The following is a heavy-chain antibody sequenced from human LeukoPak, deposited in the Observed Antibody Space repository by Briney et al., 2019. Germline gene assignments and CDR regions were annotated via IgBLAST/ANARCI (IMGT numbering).Heavy chain of an antibody. D-gene: IGHD6-19*01. V-gene: IGHV3-30*18. J-gene: IGHJ4*02. CDR1: GFTFSSYG. CDR3: AKDLRAVAVVYYFDY. CDR2: ISYDGSNK. Sequence: GGSLRLSCAASGFTFSSYGMHWVRQAPGKGLEWVAVISYDGSNKYYADSVKGRFTISRDNSKNTLYLQMNSLRAEDTAVYYCAKDLRAVAVVYYFDYWGQGTLVTVSS.